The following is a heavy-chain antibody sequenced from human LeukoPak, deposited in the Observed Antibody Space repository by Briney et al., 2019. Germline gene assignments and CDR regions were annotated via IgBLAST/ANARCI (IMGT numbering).Heavy chain of an antibody. V-gene: IGHV3-23*01. CDR2: ISGSGGST. CDR3: AKHSGWYRGAFDY. D-gene: IGHD6-19*01. Sequence: GGSLRLSCAASGFPFSSYAMSWVRQAPGKGLEWVSAISGSGGSTYYADSVKGRFTISRDNSKNTLYLQMNSLRAEDTAVYYCAKHSGWYRGAFDYWGQGTLVTVSS. CDR1: GFPFSSYA. J-gene: IGHJ4*02.